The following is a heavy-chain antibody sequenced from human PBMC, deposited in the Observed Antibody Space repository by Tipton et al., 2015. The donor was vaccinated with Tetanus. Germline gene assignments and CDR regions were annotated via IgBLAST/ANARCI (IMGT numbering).Heavy chain of an antibody. V-gene: IGHV4-39*01. CDR3: ARRVTVPSAPSRYFDY. CDR1: GGSISSSSYY. CDR2: IFYIGSA. J-gene: IGHJ4*02. D-gene: IGHD2-21*02. Sequence: TLSLTCTVSGGSISSSSYYWGWIRQPPGKGLEWIGNIFYIGSAYYNPSLRSRVTISVDTSKNQFSLKLSSVTAADTALYYCARRVTVPSAPSRYFDYWGQGTLVTVSS.